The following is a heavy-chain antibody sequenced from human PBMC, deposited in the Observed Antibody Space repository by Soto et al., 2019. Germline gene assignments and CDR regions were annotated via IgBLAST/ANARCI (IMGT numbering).Heavy chain of an antibody. V-gene: IGHV4-59*01. CDR2: IYYSGST. CDR3: ARYFMVPVDFFDY. D-gene: IGHD3-10*01. Sequence: SETLSLTCTVSNGPLSSNYWSWIRQSPGKGLEWIGNIYYSGSTNYNPSLKSRVTMSVDTSKNQFTLKLSSVTAADTGVYFCARYFMVPVDFFDYWGHGTPVPASS. CDR1: NGPLSSNY. J-gene: IGHJ4*01.